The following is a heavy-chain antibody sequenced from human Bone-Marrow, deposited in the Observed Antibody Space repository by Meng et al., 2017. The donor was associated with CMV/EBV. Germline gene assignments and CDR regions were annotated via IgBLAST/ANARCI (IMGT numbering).Heavy chain of an antibody. CDR3: ARDLKRGYSYGLVY. V-gene: IGHV1-2*02. J-gene: IGHJ4*02. Sequence: AGYTFTGYYMHWVRQAPGQGLEWMGWINPNSGDTNYAQKFQGRVTMTRDTSISTAYMELSRLRSDDTAVYYCARDLKRGYSYGLVYWGQGTLVTVSS. CDR1: GYTFTGYY. CDR2: INPNSGDT. D-gene: IGHD5-18*01.